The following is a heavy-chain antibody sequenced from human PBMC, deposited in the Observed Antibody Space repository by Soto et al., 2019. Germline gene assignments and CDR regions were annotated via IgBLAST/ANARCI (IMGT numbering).Heavy chain of an antibody. J-gene: IGHJ3*02. V-gene: IGHV1-69*13. D-gene: IGHD1-26*01. CDR3: ARDRKSELLLTGAFDI. CDR2: IIPIFGTA. Sequence: SVKVSCKASGGTFSSYAISWVRQAPGQGLEWMGGIIPIFGTANYAQKFQGRVTITADESTSTAYMELSSLRSEDTAVYYCARDRKSELLLTGAFDIWGQGTMVTVSS. CDR1: GGTFSSYA.